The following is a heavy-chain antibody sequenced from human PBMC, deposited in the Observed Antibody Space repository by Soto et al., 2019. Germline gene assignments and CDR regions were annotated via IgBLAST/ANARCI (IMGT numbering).Heavy chain of an antibody. J-gene: IGHJ4*01. CDR3: VKRQVTGYHFGD. V-gene: IGHV3-23*01. CDR2: ISDGGGST. CDR1: GFTFGRHA. Sequence: EVQLLESGGGLVQPGGSLRLSCAASGFTFGRHAMRWVRQGTAMGLEWVSTISDGGGSTYYADSVKGRFTISRDNSQNTLFLQMNNLRAEDTAVYYCVKRQVTGYHFGDWGQGTLVTVSS. D-gene: IGHD2-21*02.